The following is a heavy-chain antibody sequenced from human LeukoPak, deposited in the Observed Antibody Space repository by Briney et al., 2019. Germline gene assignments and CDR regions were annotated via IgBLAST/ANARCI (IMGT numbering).Heavy chain of an antibody. CDR3: ARDTLNRLRWFDP. CDR1: GFTFSSYS. CDR2: ISSSSSYI. D-gene: IGHD1-14*01. J-gene: IGHJ5*02. V-gene: IGHV3-21*01. Sequence: GSLRLSCAASGFTFSSYSMNWVRQAPGKGLEWVSSISSSSSYIYYADSVKGRFTISRDNAKNSLYLQMNSLRAEDTAVYYCARDTLNRLRWFDPWGQGTLVTVSS.